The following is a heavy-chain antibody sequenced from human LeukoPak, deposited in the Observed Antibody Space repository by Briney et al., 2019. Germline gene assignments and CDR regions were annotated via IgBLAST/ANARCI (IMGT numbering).Heavy chain of an antibody. CDR3: ARDLITMVRGVIIYYGMDV. CDR1: GFTFSSYA. V-gene: IGHV3-30*04. Sequence: PGGSLRLSCAASGFTFSSYAMHWVRQAPSKGLEWVAVISYDGSNKYYADSVKGRLTISRDNSKNTLYLQMNSLRAEDTAVYYCARDLITMVRGVIIYYGMDVWGKGTTVTVSS. D-gene: IGHD3-10*01. J-gene: IGHJ6*04. CDR2: ISYDGSNK.